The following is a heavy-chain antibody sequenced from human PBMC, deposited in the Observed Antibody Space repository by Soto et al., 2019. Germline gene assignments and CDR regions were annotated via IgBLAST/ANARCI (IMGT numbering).Heavy chain of an antibody. D-gene: IGHD3-16*01. V-gene: IGHV3-30*03. CDR1: GVTFRSYG. Sequence: PGGSLRLSCAASGVTFRSYGMHWFRQAPGKGLEWGAVISYDGSNKYYADSVKGRFTISRDNSKNTLYLQMNSLRAEDTAVYYCASAQPMITSGGVIGLWGQGTLVTVSS. CDR3: ASAQPMITSGGVIGL. CDR2: ISYDGSNK. J-gene: IGHJ5*02.